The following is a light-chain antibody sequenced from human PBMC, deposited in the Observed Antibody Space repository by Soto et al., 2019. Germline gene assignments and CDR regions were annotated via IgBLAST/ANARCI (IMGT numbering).Light chain of an antibody. J-gene: IGLJ3*02. CDR2: EVS. CDR1: SSDVGGYNY. V-gene: IGLV2-14*01. Sequence: QSALTQPASVSGSPGQSITISCTGNSSDVGGYNYVSWYQQHPGKAPKLMIYEVSNRPSGVSNRFSGSKSGNTASLTISGLQAEDGADYYCSSYTSSSTRVFGGGTKLTVL. CDR3: SSYTSSSTRV.